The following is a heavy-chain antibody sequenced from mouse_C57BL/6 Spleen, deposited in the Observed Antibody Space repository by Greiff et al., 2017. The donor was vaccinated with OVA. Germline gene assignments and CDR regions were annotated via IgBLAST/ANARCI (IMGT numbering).Heavy chain of an antibody. CDR3: ARPYDGRFAY. J-gene: IGHJ3*01. D-gene: IGHD2-14*01. Sequence: EVQGVESGGDLVKPGGSLKLSCAASGFTFSSYGMSWVRQTPDKRLEWVATISSGGSYTYYPDSVKGRFTISRDNAKNTLYLQMSSLKSEDTAMYYCARPYDGRFAYWGQGTLVTVSA. V-gene: IGHV5-6*01. CDR1: GFTFSSYG. CDR2: ISSGGSYT.